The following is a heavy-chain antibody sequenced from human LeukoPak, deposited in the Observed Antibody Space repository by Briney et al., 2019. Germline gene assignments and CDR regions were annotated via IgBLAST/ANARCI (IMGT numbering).Heavy chain of an antibody. CDR1: GYTFSDHY. CDR3: ARGPFFEIAAAGFDY. V-gene: IGHV1-8*02. CDR2: MTPNSGET. J-gene: IGHJ4*02. Sequence: GATMKISCKASGYTFSDHYMHWVRQAPGQGLEWMGWMTPNSGETGSVQKFQGRLTMTRDTSITTAYMELRRLTSEDTAVYYCARGPFFEIAAAGFDYWGQGTLVTVSS. D-gene: IGHD6-13*01.